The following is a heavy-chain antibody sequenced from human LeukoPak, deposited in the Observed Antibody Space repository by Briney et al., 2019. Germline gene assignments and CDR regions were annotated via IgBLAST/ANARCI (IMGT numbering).Heavy chain of an antibody. D-gene: IGHD3-3*01. J-gene: IGHJ1*01. CDR3: ASSGSRTIFGVVTPYFQH. CDR2: IYHSGST. V-gene: IGHV4-30-2*01. Sequence: PSETLSLTCTVSGGSISSGGYYWSWIRQPPGKGLEWIGYIYHSGSTYYNPSLKSRVTISVDRSKNQFSLKLSSVTAADTAVYYCASSGSRTIFGVVTPYFQHWGQGTLVTVSS. CDR1: GGSISSGGYY.